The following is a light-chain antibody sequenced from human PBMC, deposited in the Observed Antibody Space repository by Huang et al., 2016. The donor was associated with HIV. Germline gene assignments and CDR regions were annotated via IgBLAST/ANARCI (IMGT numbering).Light chain of an antibody. CDR2: NVS. V-gene: IGKV2-30*02. CDR3: QQDTHLTPT. J-gene: IGKJ4*01. Sequence: DVVMTQSPLSLPVTLGQPASISCRSRQSLIHSDGNTYFNWFQQRPGQAPRRLIYNVSNLDSGVPARFSGSGSGTDFTLKISRVQAEDVGVYYCQQDTHLTPTFGGGTKVEIK. CDR1: QSLIHSDGNTY.